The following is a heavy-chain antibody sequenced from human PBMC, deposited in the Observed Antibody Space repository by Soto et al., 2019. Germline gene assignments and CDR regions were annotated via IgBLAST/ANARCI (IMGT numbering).Heavy chain of an antibody. CDR3: ARQMGYYYCGMDV. CDR2: IYYSGST. V-gene: IGHV4-59*08. Sequence: QVQLQESGPGLVKPSETLSLTCTVSGGSISSYYWSWIRQPPGKGLEWIGYIYYSGSTNYNPSLKSRVTISVDTSKNQFSLKLSSATAADTAVYYCARQMGYYYCGMDVWGQGTTVTVSS. CDR1: GGSISSYY. J-gene: IGHJ6*02. D-gene: IGHD2-8*01.